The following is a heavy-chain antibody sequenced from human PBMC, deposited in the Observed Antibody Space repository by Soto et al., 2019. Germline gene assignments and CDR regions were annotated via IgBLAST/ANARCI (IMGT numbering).Heavy chain of an antibody. J-gene: IGHJ3*02. CDR3: ARDCVSVCYDSSGNGHNAFDI. CDR1: GFTFSSYW. Sequence: EVQLVESGGGLVQPGGSLRLSCAASGFTFSSYWMHWVRQAPGKGLVWVSRINSDGSSTSYADSVKGRFTISRDNAKNTLYLQMNSLRAEDTAVYYCARDCVSVCYDSSGNGHNAFDIWGQGTMVTVSS. D-gene: IGHD3-22*01. CDR2: INSDGSST. V-gene: IGHV3-74*01.